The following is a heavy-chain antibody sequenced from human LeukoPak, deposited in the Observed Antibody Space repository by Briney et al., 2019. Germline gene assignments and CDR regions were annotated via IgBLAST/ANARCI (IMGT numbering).Heavy chain of an antibody. Sequence: ASVKVSCKASGYTFTSYYMHWVRQAPGQGLEWMGIINPSGGSTSYAQKFQGRVTMTRDTSTSTVYMELSSLRSEDTAVYYCARGIVVEPTANWFDPWGQGTLVTVSP. J-gene: IGHJ5*02. CDR2: INPSGGST. CDR1: GYTFTSYY. CDR3: ARGIVVEPTANWFDP. D-gene: IGHD2-2*01. V-gene: IGHV1-46*01.